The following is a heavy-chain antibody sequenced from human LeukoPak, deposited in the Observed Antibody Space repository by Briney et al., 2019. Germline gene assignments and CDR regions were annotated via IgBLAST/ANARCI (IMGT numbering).Heavy chain of an antibody. J-gene: IGHJ4*02. V-gene: IGHV4-59*01. CDR1: GGSISSYY. D-gene: IGHD2-2*02. Sequence: SETLSLTCTVSGGSISSYYWSWLQQPPGKGLERIGNIYYSGSTNYNPSLKSRVTISVDTSKNQFSLKLSSVTAADTAVYYCARSRPYCSSTSCYRYFDYWGQGTLVTVSS. CDR3: ARSRPYCSSTSCYRYFDY. CDR2: IYYSGST.